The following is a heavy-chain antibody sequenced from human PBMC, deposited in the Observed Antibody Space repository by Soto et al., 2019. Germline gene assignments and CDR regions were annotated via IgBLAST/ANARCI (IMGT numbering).Heavy chain of an antibody. J-gene: IGHJ3*02. CDR1: GGTFNSFG. CDR3: AREISVGDGLDI. D-gene: IGHD1-26*01. V-gene: IGHV1-69*01. CDR2: IIPVFGTI. Sequence: QVHVVQSGAEVKKPGSSVKVPCKAYGGTFNSFGIKWVRQAPGQGLEWVGGIIPVFGTINYAQKFRGRVTITADASTSTSYMELSSLRSDDTAVYYCAREISVGDGLDIWGQGTMVTVSS.